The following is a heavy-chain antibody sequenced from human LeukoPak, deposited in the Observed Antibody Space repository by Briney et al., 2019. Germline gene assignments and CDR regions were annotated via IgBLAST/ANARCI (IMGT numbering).Heavy chain of an antibody. CDR3: ARVVFEVGFQFDF. CDR2: ISTYNDNT. D-gene: IGHD1-26*01. Sequence: ASVKVSCKASGYTFNNYGIDCVRQAPGQGLEWMGWISTYNDNTNYAQKLRGRVTMTTDTSTSTAYMELRSLTSDDTAVYYCARVVFEVGFQFDFWGQGTLVTVSS. CDR1: GYTFNNYG. V-gene: IGHV1-18*01. J-gene: IGHJ4*02.